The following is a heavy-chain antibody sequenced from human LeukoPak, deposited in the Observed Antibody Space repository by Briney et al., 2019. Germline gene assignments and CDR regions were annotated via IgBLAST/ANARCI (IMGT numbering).Heavy chain of an antibody. CDR2: IIPIFGTA. CDR1: GGTFSSYA. J-gene: IGHJ6*04. CDR3: ARALVVVAATPEPYYYGMDV. D-gene: IGHD2-15*01. V-gene: IGHV1-69*13. Sequence: GASVKVPCKASGGTFSSYAISWVRQAPGQGLEWMGGIIPIFGTANYAQKFQGRVTITADEATSTAYMELSSLRSEDTAVYYCARALVVVAATPEPYYYGMDVWGKGTTVTVSS.